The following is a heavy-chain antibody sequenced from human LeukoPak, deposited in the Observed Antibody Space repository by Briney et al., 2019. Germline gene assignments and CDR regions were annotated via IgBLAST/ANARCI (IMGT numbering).Heavy chain of an antibody. CDR3: ARVDGSPDY. V-gene: IGHV1-8*03. J-gene: IGHJ4*02. CDR2: INPKSGNT. CDR1: GYTSTTLD. Sequence: GASVKVSCKASGYTSTTLDINWARQATGQGLEWMGWINPKSGNTGYAQKFQGRVTITRDTSISTAYMELSSLRSEDTAVYYCARVDGSPDYWGQGTLVTVSS. D-gene: IGHD2-15*01.